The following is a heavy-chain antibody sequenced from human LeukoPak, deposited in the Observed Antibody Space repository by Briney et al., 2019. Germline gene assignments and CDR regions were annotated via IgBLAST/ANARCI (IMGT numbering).Heavy chain of an antibody. J-gene: IGHJ6*02. CDR2: INWNGGST. Sequence: GGSLRLSCAASGFRFDDSGMSWVRQAPGKGLEWVSGINWNGGSTGYAGSVKGRFTISRDNAKNFLYLQMNSLRVEDTALYYCARDADYYYASGSFFSSIRHYGMDVWGQGTTVIVSS. CDR3: ARDADYYYASGSFFSSIRHYGMDV. D-gene: IGHD3-10*01. V-gene: IGHV3-20*04. CDR1: GFRFDDSG.